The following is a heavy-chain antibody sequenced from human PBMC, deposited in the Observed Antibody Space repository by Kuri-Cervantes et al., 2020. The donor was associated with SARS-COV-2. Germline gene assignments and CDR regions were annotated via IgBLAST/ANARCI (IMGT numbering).Heavy chain of an antibody. D-gene: IGHD1-26*01. CDR1: GFTFSSYG. CDR2: IRYDGSNK. J-gene: IGHJ3*02. Sequence: GESLKISCAASGFTFSSYGMHWVRQAPGKGLEWVAFIRYDGSNKYYADSVKGRFTISRDNSKNTLYLQMNSLRAEDTAVYYCAKGMKVGILAAFDIWGQGTMVTVSS. CDR3: AKGMKVGILAAFDI. V-gene: IGHV3-30*02.